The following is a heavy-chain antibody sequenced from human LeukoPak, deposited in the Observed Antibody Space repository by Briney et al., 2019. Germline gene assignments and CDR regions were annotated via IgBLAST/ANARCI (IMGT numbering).Heavy chain of an antibody. CDR2: IKQDGSEK. CDR3: ARVAVGDYYYGMDV. V-gene: IGHV3-7*05. CDR1: GFTFSSYW. Sequence: GGSLRLSCAASGFTFSSYWMNWVRQAPGKGLEWVANIKQDGSEKYYVDSVKGRFTISRDNAKSSLYLQMSSLRAEDTAVYYCARVAVGDYYYGMDVWGQGTTVTVSS. J-gene: IGHJ6*02.